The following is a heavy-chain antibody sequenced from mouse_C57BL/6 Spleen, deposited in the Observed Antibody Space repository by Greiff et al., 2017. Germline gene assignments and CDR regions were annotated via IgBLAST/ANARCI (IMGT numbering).Heavy chain of an antibody. CDR2: IYPGDGDT. CDR1: GYAFSSYW. CDR3: ARGNREYYFDY. J-gene: IGHJ2*01. D-gene: IGHD3-1*01. V-gene: IGHV1-80*01. Sequence: QVQLKESGAELVKPGASVKISCKASGYAFSSYWMNWVKQRPGKGLEWIGQIYPGDGDTNYNGKFKGKATLTADKSSSTAYMQLSSLTSEDSAVYLCARGNREYYFDYWGQGTTLTVSS.